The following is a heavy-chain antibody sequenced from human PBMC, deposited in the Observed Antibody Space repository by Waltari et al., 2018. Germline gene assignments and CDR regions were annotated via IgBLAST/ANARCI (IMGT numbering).Heavy chain of an antibody. CDR3: VRGGLWFGEFDYGMDV. D-gene: IGHD3-10*01. J-gene: IGHJ6*02. Sequence: QVQLVQSGAEVKKPGVSVKVSCKASGYTFTSYAMHWVRQAPGQRLEWMGWINAGNGNTKYSQKFQGRVTITRDTSASTAYMELSSLRSEDTAVYYCVRGGLWFGEFDYGMDVWGQGTTVTVSS. CDR1: GYTFTSYA. CDR2: INAGNGNT. V-gene: IGHV1-3*01.